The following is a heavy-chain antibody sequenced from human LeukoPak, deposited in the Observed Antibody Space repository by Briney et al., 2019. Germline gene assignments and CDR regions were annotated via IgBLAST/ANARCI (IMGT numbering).Heavy chain of an antibody. CDR3: ASVYKHGMDV. D-gene: IGHD5-24*01. CDR1: GYTFISYG. V-gene: IGHV1-46*01. Sequence: VASVKVSCKASGYTFISYGLSWVRQAPGQGLEWMAILNPSGGSSNYAQKFQGRATLTRATSTGTVYMELSSLRSEDTAVYYCASVYKHGMDVWGQGTTVIVSS. J-gene: IGHJ6*02. CDR2: LNPSGGSS.